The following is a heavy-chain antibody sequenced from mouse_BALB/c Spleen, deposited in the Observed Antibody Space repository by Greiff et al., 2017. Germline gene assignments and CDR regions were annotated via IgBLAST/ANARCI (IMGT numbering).Heavy chain of an antibody. CDR3: ARTSYAMDY. CDR2: IWSGGST. J-gene: IGHJ4*01. Sequence: QVQLKESGPGLVQPSPSLSITCTVSGFSLTSYGVHWVRQSPGKGLEWLGVIWSGGSTDYNAAFISRLSISKDNSKSQVFFKMNSLQANDTAIYYCARTSYAMDYGGQGTSVTVSS. V-gene: IGHV2-2*02. CDR1: GFSLTSYG.